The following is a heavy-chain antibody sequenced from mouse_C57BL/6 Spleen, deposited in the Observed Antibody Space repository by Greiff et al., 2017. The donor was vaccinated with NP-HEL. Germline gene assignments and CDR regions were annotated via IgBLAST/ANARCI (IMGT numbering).Heavy chain of an antibody. D-gene: IGHD1-1*01. CDR3: ARHEVYDYGSSPSYWYFDV. CDR2: ISSGGSYT. Sequence: EVQVVESGGDLVKPGGSLKLSCAASGFTFSSYGMSWVRQTPDKRLEWVATISSGGSYTYYPASVKGRFTISRDNAKNTLYLQMSSLKSEDTAMYYCARHEVYDYGSSPSYWYFDVWGTGTTVTVSS. CDR1: GFTFSSYG. J-gene: IGHJ1*03. V-gene: IGHV5-6*01.